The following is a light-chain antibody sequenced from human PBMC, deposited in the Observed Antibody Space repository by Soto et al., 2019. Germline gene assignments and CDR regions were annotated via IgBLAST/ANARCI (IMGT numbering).Light chain of an antibody. V-gene: IGKV1-9*01. CDR2: GAS. J-gene: IGKJ5*01. Sequence: IQLTQSPSSLSASVGDRVTITCRASPAIASFLAWYQQKPGTAPKLLIYGASTLQSGVPSRFSGSGSGTEFTLTISSLQPDDFATYYCQQYNSYSLYTFGQGTRLEIK. CDR3: QQYNSYSLYT. CDR1: PAIASF.